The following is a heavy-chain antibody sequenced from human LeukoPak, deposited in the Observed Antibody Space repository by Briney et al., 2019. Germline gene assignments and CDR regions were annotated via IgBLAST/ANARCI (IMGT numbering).Heavy chain of an antibody. J-gene: IGHJ4*02. V-gene: IGHV6-1*01. CDR1: GDTVSNKRSA. Sequence: SQTLSLTCAISGDTVSNKRSAWNWIRQSPSRGLEWLGRTYYRSKWYNDYAVSVKSRITINPDTSKNQFSLKLSSVTAADTAVYYCARGLGSWSYGGYFDYWGQGTLVTVSS. CDR2: TYYRSKWYN. D-gene: IGHD6-13*01. CDR3: ARGLGSWSYGGYFDY.